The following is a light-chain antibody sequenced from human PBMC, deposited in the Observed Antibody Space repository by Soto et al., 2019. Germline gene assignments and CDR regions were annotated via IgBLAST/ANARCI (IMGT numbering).Light chain of an antibody. J-gene: IGKJ5*01. Sequence: VMTQSPANLAVSPGEGATLCCRGVQSVGRKLVWYQQKAGQAPRPLIFDASTRATGIPARFSGSGSGTEFTLTISRLEPEDFAVYYCQQYDKWFSITFGQGTRLEI. CDR3: QQYDKWFSIT. CDR1: QSVGRK. V-gene: IGKV3-15*01. CDR2: DAS.